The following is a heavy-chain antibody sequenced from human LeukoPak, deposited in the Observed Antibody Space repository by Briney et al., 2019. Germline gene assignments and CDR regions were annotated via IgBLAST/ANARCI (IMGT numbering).Heavy chain of an antibody. J-gene: IGHJ3*02. V-gene: IGHV4-31*03. CDR2: IYYSGST. CDR3: ARDKDPRWLDTDAFDI. Sequence: PSETLSLTCTVSGGSISSGGYYWSWIRQHPGKGLEWIGYIYYSGSTYYNPSLKSRVTISVDTSKNQFSLKLSSVTAADTAVYYRARDKDPRWLDTDAFDIWGQGTMVTVSS. D-gene: IGHD5-24*01. CDR1: GGSISSGGYY.